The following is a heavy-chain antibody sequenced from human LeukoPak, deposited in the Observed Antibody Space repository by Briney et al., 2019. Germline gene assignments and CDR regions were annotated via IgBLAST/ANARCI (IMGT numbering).Heavy chain of an antibody. CDR3: ARVYYYDSSGYYWFDP. J-gene: IGHJ5*02. Sequence: SETLSLTCTVSGGSISSYYWSWIRQPAGRGLEWIGRMSASGSTNYSPSLKSRVTMSVDTPKNQFSLLLNSVTAADTAVYYCARVYYYDSSGYYWFDPWGQGTLVTVSS. CDR2: MSASGST. D-gene: IGHD3-22*01. V-gene: IGHV4-4*07. CDR1: GGSISSYY.